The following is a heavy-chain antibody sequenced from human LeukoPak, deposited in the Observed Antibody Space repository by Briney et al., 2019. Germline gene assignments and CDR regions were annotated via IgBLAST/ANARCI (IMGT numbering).Heavy chain of an antibody. D-gene: IGHD2-21*02. Sequence: GGSLRLSCAASGFTFSTYGMHWVRQAPGKGLEWVAFIRSDGNNKYYADSVKGRFIISRDNTKNTLYLQMNSLRAEDTAVYYCAKDDFKYYYYMDVWGKGTTVTVSS. V-gene: IGHV3-30*02. CDR1: GFTFSTYG. CDR3: AKDDFKYYYYMDV. CDR2: IRSDGNNK. J-gene: IGHJ6*03.